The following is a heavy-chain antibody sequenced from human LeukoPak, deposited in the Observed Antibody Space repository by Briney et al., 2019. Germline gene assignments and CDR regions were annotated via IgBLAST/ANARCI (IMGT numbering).Heavy chain of an antibody. J-gene: IGHJ4*02. V-gene: IGHV1-2*02. CDR2: INPNSGGT. D-gene: IGHD2-15*01. CDR3: ASGGDVVVVAATQLPDY. Sequence: GASVKVSCKASGYTFTGYYIHWVRQAPGQGLEWMGWINPNSGGTNYAQKFQGRVTMTRDTSISTAYMELSRLRSDDTAVYYCASGGDVVVVAATQLPDYWGQGTLVTVSS. CDR1: GYTFTGYY.